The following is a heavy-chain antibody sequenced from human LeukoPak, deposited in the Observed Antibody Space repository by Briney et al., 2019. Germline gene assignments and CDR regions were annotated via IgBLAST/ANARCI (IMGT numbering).Heavy chain of an antibody. CDR1: RYTLTELS. V-gene: IGHV1-24*01. CDR2: FDPEDGET. Sequence: GASVKVSCKVSRYTLTELSMHWVRQAPGKGLEWMGGFDPEDGETIYAQKFQGRVTMTEDTSTDTAYMVLSSLRSEDTAVYYCATTTNYRWFDPWGQGTLVTVSS. CDR3: ATTTNYRWFDP. J-gene: IGHJ5*02. D-gene: IGHD1-7*01.